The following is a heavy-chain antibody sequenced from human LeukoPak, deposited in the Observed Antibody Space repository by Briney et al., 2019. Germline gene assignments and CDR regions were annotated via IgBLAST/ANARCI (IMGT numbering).Heavy chain of an antibody. D-gene: IGHD1-26*01. V-gene: IGHV4-39*07. J-gene: IGHJ3*02. Sequence: SETLSLTCTVSGGSISSSTYYWGWIRQPPGKGLEWIGSIYYSGSTYYNPSLKSRVTISVDTSKNQFSLKLSSVTAADTAVYYCARVRVSRGVGATRDDAFDIWGQGTMVTVSS. CDR2: IYYSGST. CDR1: GGSISSSTYY. CDR3: ARVRVSRGVGATRDDAFDI.